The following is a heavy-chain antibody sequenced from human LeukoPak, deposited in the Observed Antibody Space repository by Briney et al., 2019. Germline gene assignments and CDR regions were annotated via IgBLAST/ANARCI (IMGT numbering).Heavy chain of an antibody. D-gene: IGHD4-23*01. CDR1: GYTFTSYY. CDR2: INPSGGST. V-gene: IGHV1-46*01. J-gene: IGHJ5*02. CDR3: ARDNSVEDTAWWFDP. Sequence: ASVKVSCKPSGYTFTSYYMHWVRQAPGQGLEWMGIINPSGGSTSYAQKFQGRVTMTRDMSTSTDYMELSSLRSEDTAVYYCARDNSVEDTAWWFDPWGQGTLVTVSS.